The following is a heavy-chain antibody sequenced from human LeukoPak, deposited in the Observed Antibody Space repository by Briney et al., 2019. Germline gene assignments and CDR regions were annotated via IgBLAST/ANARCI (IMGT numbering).Heavy chain of an antibody. J-gene: IGHJ5*02. V-gene: IGHV3-33*06. CDR2: IWYDGSNK. CDR1: GFTFSSYG. CDR3: AKDHCSSTSCPRGKNWFDP. D-gene: IGHD2-2*01. Sequence: GGSLRLSCAASGFTFSSYGMHWVRQAPGKGLEWVAVIWYDGSNKYYADSVKGRFTISRDNSKNTLYLQMNSLRAEDTAVYYCAKDHCSSTSCPRGKNWFDPWGQGTLVTVSS.